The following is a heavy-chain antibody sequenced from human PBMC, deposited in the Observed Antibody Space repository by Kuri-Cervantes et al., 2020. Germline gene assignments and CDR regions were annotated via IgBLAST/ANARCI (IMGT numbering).Heavy chain of an antibody. CDR2: INHSGST. CDR3: AREYIVVVPAALPYYYYGMDV. V-gene: IGHV4-39*07. J-gene: IGHJ6*02. Sequence: SGPTLVKPTQTLTLTCTFSGFSLSTSGMCVSWIRQPPGKGLEWIGEINHSGSTNYNPSLKSRATISVDTSKNQFSLKLSSVTAADTAVYYCAREYIVVVPAALPYYYYGMDVWGQGTTVTVSS. D-gene: IGHD2-2*01. CDR1: GFSLSTSGM.